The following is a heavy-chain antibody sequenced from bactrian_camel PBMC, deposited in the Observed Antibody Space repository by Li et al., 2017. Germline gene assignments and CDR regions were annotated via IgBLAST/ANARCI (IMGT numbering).Heavy chain of an antibody. CDR1: GVTRSNGW. CDR3: AAGGVSYNEYMSFARRGYTV. D-gene: IGHD3*01. V-gene: IGHV3S63*01. CDR2: IWTNDFRS. Sequence: HVQLVESGGGSVQAGGSLRLSCAFAGVTRSNGWMGWFRQAPGKEREGVANIWTNDFRSHYADSVKGRFTISLGSAKTTVTLEMNSLQPEDTAMYYCAAGGVSYNEYMSFARRGYTVWGQGTQVTVS. J-gene: IGHJ4*01.